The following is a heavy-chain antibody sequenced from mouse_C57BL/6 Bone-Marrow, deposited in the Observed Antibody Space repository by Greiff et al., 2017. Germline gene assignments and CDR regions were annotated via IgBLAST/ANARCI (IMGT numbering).Heavy chain of an antibody. Sequence: EVKLMESGGDLVKPGGSLKLSCAASGFTFSSYGMSWVRQTPDKRLEWVATISSGGSYTYYPDSVKGRFTISRANAKNTLYLQMSSLKSEDTAMYYCARGPTVEKAYWGQGTLVTVSA. CDR1: GFTFSSYG. D-gene: IGHD1-1*01. CDR3: ARGPTVEKAY. J-gene: IGHJ3*01. V-gene: IGHV5-6*01. CDR2: ISSGGSYT.